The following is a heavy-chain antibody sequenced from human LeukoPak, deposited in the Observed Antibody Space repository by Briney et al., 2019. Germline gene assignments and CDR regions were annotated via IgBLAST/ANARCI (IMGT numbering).Heavy chain of an antibody. CDR2: IIPIFGTA. CDR3: ASAQTDCSSTSCYLYYFDY. CDR1: GGTFSSYA. D-gene: IGHD2-2*01. J-gene: IGHJ4*02. Sequence: GASVKVSCKASGGTFSSYAISWVRQAPGQGLEWMGGIIPIFGTANYAQKFQGRVTITTDESTSTAYMELSSLRSEDTAVYYCASAQTDCSSTSCYLYYFDYWGQGTLVTVSS. V-gene: IGHV1-69*05.